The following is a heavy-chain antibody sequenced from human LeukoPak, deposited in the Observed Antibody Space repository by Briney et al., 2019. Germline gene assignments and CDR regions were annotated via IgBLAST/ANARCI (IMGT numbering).Heavy chain of an antibody. V-gene: IGHV4-61*02. CDR3: ARTGIAAAATDDAFDI. CDR2: SYTSGST. J-gene: IGHJ3*02. Sequence: SETLSLTCTVSGGSISIGSYYRSWVRQPAGKRLEWIERSYTSGSTNYNPSLKGRVTISVDTSKNQFSLKLSSVTAADTAVYYCARTGIAAAATDDAFDIWGQGTMVTVSS. CDR1: GGSISIGSYY. D-gene: IGHD6-13*01.